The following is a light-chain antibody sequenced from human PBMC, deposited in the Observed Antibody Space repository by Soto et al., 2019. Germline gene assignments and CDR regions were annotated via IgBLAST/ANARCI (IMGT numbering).Light chain of an antibody. Sequence: ELVMPQSPATLSVSPGARAPLSGRASQSVSSNLAWYQQKPGQAPRLLIYGASSRATGIPVRFSGSGSGTEFTLTISSLQSEDFAVYYCQHYIMSLTTFGQGTKVDIK. J-gene: IGKJ1*01. CDR3: QHYIMSLTT. V-gene: IGKV3-15*01. CDR2: GAS. CDR1: QSVSSN.